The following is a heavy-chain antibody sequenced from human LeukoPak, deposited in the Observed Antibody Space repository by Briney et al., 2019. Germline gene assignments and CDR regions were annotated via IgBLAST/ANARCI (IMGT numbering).Heavy chain of an antibody. CDR2: IYTGGGT. Sequence: GGSLRLSCATSGFTISGNYMSWVRQVPGKGLEWVSVIYTGGGTAYADSVKGRFTISRDNSKNTLYLQMNSLRAEDTAVYYCARDPRGHWYFDLWGRGTLVTVSS. V-gene: IGHV3-66*01. D-gene: IGHD3-10*01. CDR3: ARDPRGHWYFDL. CDR1: GFTISGNY. J-gene: IGHJ2*01.